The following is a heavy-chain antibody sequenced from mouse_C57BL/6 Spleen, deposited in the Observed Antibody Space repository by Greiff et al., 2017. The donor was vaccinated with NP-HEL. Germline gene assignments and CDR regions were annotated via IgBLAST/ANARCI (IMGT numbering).Heavy chain of an antibody. CDR2: ISSGGSYT. D-gene: IGHD2-4*01. J-gene: IGHJ4*01. Sequence: EVQGVESGGDLVKPGGSLKLSCAASGFTFSSYGMSWVRQTPDKRLEWVATISSGGSYTYYPESVKGRFTISRDNAKNTLYLKMSSLKSEDTAMYFLARQRYDYDVYYAMDYWCQGTSVTVSS. CDR3: ARQRYDYDVYYAMDY. CDR1: GFTFSSYG. V-gene: IGHV5-6*01.